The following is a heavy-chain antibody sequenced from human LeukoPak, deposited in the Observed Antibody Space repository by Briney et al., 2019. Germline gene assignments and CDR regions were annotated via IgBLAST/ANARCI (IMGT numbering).Heavy chain of an antibody. J-gene: IGHJ4*02. CDR1: GFTFSSYE. D-gene: IGHD1-26*01. V-gene: IGHV3-48*03. CDR2: ISSSGSTI. Sequence: PGGSLRLSCAASGFTFSSYEMNWVRQAPGKGLEWVSYISSSGSTIYYADSVKGRFTISRDNAKNSLYLQMDSLRAEDTAIYYCARSVSGSYAAYYFDYWGQGTLVTVSS. CDR3: ARSVSGSYAAYYFDY.